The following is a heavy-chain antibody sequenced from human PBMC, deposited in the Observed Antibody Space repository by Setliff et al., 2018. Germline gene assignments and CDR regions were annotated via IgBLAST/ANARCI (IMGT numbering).Heavy chain of an antibody. CDR2: INPNSGGT. V-gene: IGHV1-2*04. Sequence: ASVKVSCKTSGYAFTDNYIHWVRQAPGQGLEWMGWINPNSGGTNYAQKFQGWVTMTRDTSISTAYMELSRLRSDDTAVYYCATNLKSGSLTPDAFDIWGQGTMVTVSS. CDR1: GYAFTDNY. D-gene: IGHD1-26*01. CDR3: ATNLKSGSLTPDAFDI. J-gene: IGHJ3*02.